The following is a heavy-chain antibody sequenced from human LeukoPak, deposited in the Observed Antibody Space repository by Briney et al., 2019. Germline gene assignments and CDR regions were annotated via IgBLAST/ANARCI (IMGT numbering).Heavy chain of an antibody. V-gene: IGHV4-30-4*01. Sequence: PSETLSLTCTVSGDSVTNDDVFRGWNRQPPGEGLEYIGYIYHTAGSYYNPSLQSRLSMSIDTSRNQFSLKLTSVTDADTAVYHCSRGLRYSQSYVAEYWGLGTLVTVSS. CDR1: GDSVTNDDVF. CDR2: IYHTAGS. J-gene: IGHJ4*02. CDR3: SRGLRYSQSYVAEY. D-gene: IGHD3-16*01.